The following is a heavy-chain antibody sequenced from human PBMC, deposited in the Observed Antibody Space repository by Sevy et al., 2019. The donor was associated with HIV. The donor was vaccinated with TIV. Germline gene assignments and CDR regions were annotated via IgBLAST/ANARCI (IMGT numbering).Heavy chain of an antibody. Sequence: GGSLRLSCAASGFTFSSYGMHWVRQAPGKGLEWVAVIWYDGSNKYYADSVKGGFTISRDNSKNTLYLQMNSLRAEATAVYYCARSGYSSGWLYYFDYWGQGTLVTVSS. CDR2: IWYDGSNK. D-gene: IGHD6-19*01. CDR1: GFTFSSYG. J-gene: IGHJ4*02. V-gene: IGHV3-33*01. CDR3: ARSGYSSGWLYYFDY.